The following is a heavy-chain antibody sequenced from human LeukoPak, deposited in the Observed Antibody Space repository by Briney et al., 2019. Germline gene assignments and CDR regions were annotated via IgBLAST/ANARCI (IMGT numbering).Heavy chain of an antibody. CDR1: GFTVSSNY. J-gene: IGHJ4*02. D-gene: IGHD3-22*01. CDR2: IYSGGST. Sequence: PGGSLRLSCAASGFTVSSNYMSWVRQAPGKGLEWVSVIYSGGSTYYADSVKGRFTISRDNSKNTLYLQMNSLRAEDTAVHYCASINYYDSSGEGDYWGQGTLVTVSS. CDR3: ASINYYDSSGEGDY. V-gene: IGHV3-66*01.